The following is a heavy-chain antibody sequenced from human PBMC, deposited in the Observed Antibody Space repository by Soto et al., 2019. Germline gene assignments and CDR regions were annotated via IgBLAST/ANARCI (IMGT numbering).Heavy chain of an antibody. V-gene: IGHV1-58*01. CDR1: AFTFTSSA. CDR3: AADPIATAVGV. CDR2: IVVGSGNT. Sequence: SVKVCFKASAFTFTSSALQFVRQARGQRLEWIGWIVVGSGNTNYAQKFQERVTITRDMSTSTAYMELSSLRSEDTAVYYCAADPIATAVGVWGQGTTVTVSS. D-gene: IGHD4-17*01. J-gene: IGHJ6*01.